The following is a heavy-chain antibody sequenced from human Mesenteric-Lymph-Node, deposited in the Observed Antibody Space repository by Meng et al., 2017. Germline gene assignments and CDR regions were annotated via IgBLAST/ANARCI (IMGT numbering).Heavy chain of an antibody. Sequence: SGPTLVKPTPTLTLTCTFSGFSLSTSGVGVGWIRQPPGKALEWLAPIYWNDDKRYSPSLKSRLTITKDTSKNRVARTMTNMDPVDTATYDCAHSDATYYYGSGALDYWGQGTLVTVSS. CDR2: IYWNDDK. CDR1: GFSLSTSGVG. D-gene: IGHD3-10*01. CDR3: AHSDATYYYGSGALDY. V-gene: IGHV2-5*01. J-gene: IGHJ4*02.